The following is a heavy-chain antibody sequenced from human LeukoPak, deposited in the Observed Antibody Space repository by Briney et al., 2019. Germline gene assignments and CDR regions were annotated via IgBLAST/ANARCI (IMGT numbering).Heavy chain of an antibody. Sequence: ASVKVSCKASGYTFTSYGISWVRQAPGQGLEWMGWISAYNGNTNYAQKLQGRVTMTTDTSTSTAYMELRSLRSDDTAVYYCTSYDSSGYHAGGTETQDYYYYYMDVWGKGSTVTVSS. CDR2: ISAYNGNT. D-gene: IGHD3-22*01. CDR1: GYTFTSYG. V-gene: IGHV1-18*01. CDR3: TSYDSSGYHAGGTETQDYYYYYMDV. J-gene: IGHJ6*03.